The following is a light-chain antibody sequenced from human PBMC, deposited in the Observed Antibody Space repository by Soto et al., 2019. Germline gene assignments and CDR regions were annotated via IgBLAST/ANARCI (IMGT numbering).Light chain of an antibody. Sequence: QSVLTQPASVSGSPGQSITISCTGTGSDISAYNYVSWYQQHPDKAPKLMIFEVSDRPSGVSNRFSGSNSGNTASLTISGLQAEDEADYFCSSYTSNSTLVFGGGTQLTVL. J-gene: IGLJ7*01. CDR2: EVS. V-gene: IGLV2-14*01. CDR3: SSYTSNSTLV. CDR1: GSDISAYNY.